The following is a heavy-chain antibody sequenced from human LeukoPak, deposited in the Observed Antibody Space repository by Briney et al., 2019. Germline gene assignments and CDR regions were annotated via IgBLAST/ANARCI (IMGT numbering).Heavy chain of an antibody. V-gene: IGHV3-23*01. D-gene: IGHD6-19*01. CDR2: ISGSGDYT. J-gene: IGHJ4*02. CDR3: ARVQRGIAVALDY. CDR1: GFTFSNYG. Sequence: GGSLRLSCAASGFTFSNYGMSWVRQAPGKGLEWVSAISGSGDYTYYADSVKGRFTISRDNVKNLLYLQMNSLRAEDTAVYYCARVQRGIAVALDYWGQGTLATVSS.